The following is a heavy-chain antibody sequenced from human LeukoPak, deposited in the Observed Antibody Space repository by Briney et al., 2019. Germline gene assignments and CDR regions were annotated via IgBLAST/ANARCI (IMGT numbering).Heavy chain of an antibody. Sequence: PGGSLRLSCAASGFTFSNAWMSWVRQAPGKGLEWVGRIKSKTDGGTTDYAAPVKGRFTISRDDSKNTLYLQMNSLKTEDTAVYYCTTDLTTRDYYGSEEDWFDPWGQGTLVTVSS. CDR3: TTDLTTRDYYGSEEDWFDP. V-gene: IGHV3-15*01. CDR1: GFTFSNAW. CDR2: IKSKTDGGTT. D-gene: IGHD3-10*01. J-gene: IGHJ5*02.